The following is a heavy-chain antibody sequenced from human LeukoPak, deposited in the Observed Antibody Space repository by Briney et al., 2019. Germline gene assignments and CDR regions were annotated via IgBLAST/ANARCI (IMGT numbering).Heavy chain of an antibody. D-gene: IGHD5-18*01. Sequence: GGSLRLSCAASGFTFSISAFHWVRQAPGKGLEWVATISYDETNKYYADSVKGRFTISRDNSKNTLYLQMNSLRGEDTAVYYCARVGSSWIQLWLREFDYWGQGTLVTVSS. J-gene: IGHJ4*02. CDR1: GFTFSISA. CDR2: ISYDETNK. V-gene: IGHV3-30-3*01. CDR3: ARVGSSWIQLWLREFDY.